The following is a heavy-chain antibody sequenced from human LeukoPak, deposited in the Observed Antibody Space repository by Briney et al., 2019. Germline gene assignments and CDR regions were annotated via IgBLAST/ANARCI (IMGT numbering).Heavy chain of an antibody. V-gene: IGHV4-59*01. Sequence: SETLSLTCTVSGGSISSYYWSWIRQPPGKGLEWIGYIYYSGSTNYNPSLKSRVTISVDTSKNQFSLKLSSVTAADTAVYYCARLFLPESEYHNWFDPWGQGTLVTVSS. J-gene: IGHJ5*02. CDR2: IYYSGST. D-gene: IGHD1-14*01. CDR3: ARLFLPESEYHNWFDP. CDR1: GGSISSYY.